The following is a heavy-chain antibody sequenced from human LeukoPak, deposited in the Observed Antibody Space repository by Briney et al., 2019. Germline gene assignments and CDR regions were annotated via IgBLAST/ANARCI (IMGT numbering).Heavy chain of an antibody. D-gene: IGHD4-11*01. V-gene: IGHV4-34*01. CDR1: GGSFRGYY. CDR3: ARLTVTTRLISHPPQTAYGMDV. Sequence: SSETLSLTCAVYGGSFRGYYWSWIRQPPGKGLEWIGEINHSGSTNYNPSLKSRVTISVDTSKNQFSLKLSSVTAADTAVYYCARLTVTTRLISHPPQTAYGMDVWGQGTTVTVSS. CDR2: INHSGST. J-gene: IGHJ6*02.